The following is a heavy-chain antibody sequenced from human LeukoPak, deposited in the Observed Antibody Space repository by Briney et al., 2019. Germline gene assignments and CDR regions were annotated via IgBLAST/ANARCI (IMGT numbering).Heavy chain of an antibody. V-gene: IGHV3-23*01. CDR3: AGGITMIVVVITGHAFDI. Sequence: PGGSLRLSCAASGFTFSSYAMSWDRQAPGKGLEWVSAISGSGGSTYYADSVKGRFTISRDNSKNTLYLQMNSLRAEDTAVYYCAGGITMIVVVITGHAFDIWGQGTMVTVSS. D-gene: IGHD3-22*01. CDR2: ISGSGGST. J-gene: IGHJ3*02. CDR1: GFTFSSYA.